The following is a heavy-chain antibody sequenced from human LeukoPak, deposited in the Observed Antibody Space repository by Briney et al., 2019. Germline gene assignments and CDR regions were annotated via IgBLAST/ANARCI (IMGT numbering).Heavy chain of an antibody. CDR1: GFTFSTYS. CDR2: ISSSSSYI. D-gene: IGHD6-6*01. Sequence: GSLRLSCAASGFTFSTYSMNWVRQAPGKGLEWVSSISSSSSYIYYADSVKGRFTISRDNARNSLYLQMNSLRAEDTAVYYCARDSRPLYLAARPDYWGQGTLVTVSS. V-gene: IGHV3-21*01. CDR3: ARDSRPLYLAARPDY. J-gene: IGHJ4*02.